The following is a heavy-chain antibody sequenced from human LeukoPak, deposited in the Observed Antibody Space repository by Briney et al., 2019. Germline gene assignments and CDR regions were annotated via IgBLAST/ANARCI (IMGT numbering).Heavy chain of an antibody. CDR1: GFTFDEYG. J-gene: IGHJ4*02. CDR3: AREADIVVVPAAGFDY. Sequence: GGSLRLSCVASGFTFDEYGMSWVRQAPGKGLEWVSGINWNGGSTGYADSVKGRFTISRDNAKNSLYLQMNSLRAEDTALYYCAREADIVVVPAAGFDYWGQGTLVTVSS. CDR2: INWNGGST. D-gene: IGHD2-2*01. V-gene: IGHV3-20*04.